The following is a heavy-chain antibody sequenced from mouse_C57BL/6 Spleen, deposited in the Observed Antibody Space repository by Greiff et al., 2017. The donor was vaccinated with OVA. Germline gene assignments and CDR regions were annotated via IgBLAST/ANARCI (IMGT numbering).Heavy chain of an antibody. D-gene: IGHD2-4*01. CDR1: GFSLTSYG. J-gene: IGHJ3*01. V-gene: IGHV2-2*01. CDR2: IWSGGST. Sequence: VQLVESGPGLVQPSQSLSIACTVSGFSLTSYGVHWVRQSPGKGLEWLGVIWSGGSTDYNAAFISRLSISKDNSKSHVFFKMNSLQADDTAIYYCARDLYYDYDGGAYWGQGTLVTVSA. CDR3: ARDLYYDYDGGAY.